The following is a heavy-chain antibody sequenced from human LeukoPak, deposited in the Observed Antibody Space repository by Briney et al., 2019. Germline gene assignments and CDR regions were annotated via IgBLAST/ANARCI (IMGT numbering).Heavy chain of an antibody. D-gene: IGHD2-2*01. Sequence: SQTLSLTCTVSGGSISSGDYYWSWIRQPPGKGLEWIGYIYYSGSTYYNPSLKSRVTISVDTSKNQFSLKLSSVTAADTAVYYCARDYVHQLLPYYYYGMDVWGKGTTVTVSS. CDR1: GGSISSGDYY. V-gene: IGHV4-30-4*01. CDR2: IYYSGST. CDR3: ARDYVHQLLPYYYYGMDV. J-gene: IGHJ6*04.